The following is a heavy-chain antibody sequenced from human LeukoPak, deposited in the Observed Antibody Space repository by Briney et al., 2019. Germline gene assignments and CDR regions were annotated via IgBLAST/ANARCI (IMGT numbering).Heavy chain of an antibody. D-gene: IGHD3-16*01. CDR2: ISGSGGST. CDR3: AKDMGRIMITFGGPDY. J-gene: IGHJ4*02. Sequence: GGSLRLSCAASGFTFSSYAMSWVRQAPGKGLEWVSAISGSGGSTYYADSVKGRFTISRDNSKNTLYLQMNSLRAEDTAVYYCAKDMGRIMITFGGPDYWGQGTLVTVSS. CDR1: GFTFSSYA. V-gene: IGHV3-23*01.